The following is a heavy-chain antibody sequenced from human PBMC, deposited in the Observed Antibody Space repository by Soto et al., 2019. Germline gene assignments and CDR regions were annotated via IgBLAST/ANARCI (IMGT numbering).Heavy chain of an antibody. V-gene: IGHV1-69*13. CDR1: GGTFSSYA. J-gene: IGHJ4*02. CDR3: ARGMGIAVAGTGTNFDY. D-gene: IGHD6-19*01. CDR2: IIPIFGTA. Sequence: SVKVSCKASGGTFSSYAISWVRQAPGQGLEWMGGIIPIFGTANYAQKFQGRVTITADESTSTAYMELSSLRSEDTAVYYCARGMGIAVAGTGTNFDYWGQGTLVTVSS.